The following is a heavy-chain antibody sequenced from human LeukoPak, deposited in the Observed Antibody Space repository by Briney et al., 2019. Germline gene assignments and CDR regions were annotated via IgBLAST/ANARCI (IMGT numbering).Heavy chain of an antibody. CDR2: IYYSGST. CDR1: GGSISSHY. J-gene: IGHJ6*03. CDR3: ARLELSYYYYYMDV. Sequence: SETLSLTCTVSGGSISSHYWSWIRQPPGKGLEWIGDIYYSGSTNYNPSLKSRLTISVDPSMNQFSLNVTSVTAADAAVYYCARLELSYYYYYMDVWGKGTTVTVSS. V-gene: IGHV4-59*11. D-gene: IGHD1-7*01.